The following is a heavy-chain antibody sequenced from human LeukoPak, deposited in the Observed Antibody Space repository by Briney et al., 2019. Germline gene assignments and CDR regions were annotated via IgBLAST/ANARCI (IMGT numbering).Heavy chain of an antibody. CDR3: ARSQPLTGTTFNYYYGMDV. V-gene: IGHV3-33*01. D-gene: IGHD1-7*01. Sequence: GGSLRLSCAASGFTFSSYGMHWVRRAPGKGLEWVAAIWYDGSNKYYADTVKGRFTISRDNSKNTLYLQMNSLRAEDTAVYYCARSQPLTGTTFNYYYGMDVWGQGTTVTVSS. CDR1: GFTFSSYG. CDR2: IWYDGSNK. J-gene: IGHJ6*02.